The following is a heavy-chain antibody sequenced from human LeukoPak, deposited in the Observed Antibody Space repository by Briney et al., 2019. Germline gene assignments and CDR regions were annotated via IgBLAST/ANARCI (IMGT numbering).Heavy chain of an antibody. CDR3: AIRATVVVVAATLVRSFWFDP. Sequence: KPSETLSLTCAVYGGSFSGYYWSWIRQPPGKGLEWIGEINHSGSTNYNPTLKSRATISVETSKNQCSLKLSSAAAAATALYYCAIRATVVVVAATLVRSFWFDPWGQGTLVTVSS. CDR2: INHSGST. J-gene: IGHJ5*02. V-gene: IGHV4-34*01. D-gene: IGHD2-15*01. CDR1: GGSFSGYY.